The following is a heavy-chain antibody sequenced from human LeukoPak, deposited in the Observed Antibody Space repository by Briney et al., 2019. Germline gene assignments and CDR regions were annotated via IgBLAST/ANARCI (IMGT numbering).Heavy chain of an antibody. Sequence: GGSLRLSCAASGFTFDDYGMSWVRQAPGKGLEWVSGINWNGGSTGYADSVKGRFTISRDNAKNSLYLQMNSLRAEDTALYYCARRLPRGIKGAFDIWGQGTMVTVSS. J-gene: IGHJ3*02. CDR2: INWNGGST. D-gene: IGHD1-26*01. CDR3: ARRLPRGIKGAFDI. V-gene: IGHV3-20*04. CDR1: GFTFDDYG.